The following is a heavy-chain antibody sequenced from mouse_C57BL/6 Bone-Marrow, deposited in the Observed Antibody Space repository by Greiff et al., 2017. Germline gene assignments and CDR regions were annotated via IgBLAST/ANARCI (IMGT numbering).Heavy chain of an antibody. CDR3: ARWSLPNFDY. J-gene: IGHJ2*01. V-gene: IGHV14-2*01. Sequence: EVQGVESGAELVKPGASVKLSCTASGFNIKDYYMHWVKQRTEQGLEWIGRIDPEDGETKYAPKFQGTATITADTSSNTAYLQRSSLTSEDTAVYYCARWSLPNFDYWGQGTTLTVSS. D-gene: IGHD2-1*01. CDR2: IDPEDGET. CDR1: GFNIKDYY.